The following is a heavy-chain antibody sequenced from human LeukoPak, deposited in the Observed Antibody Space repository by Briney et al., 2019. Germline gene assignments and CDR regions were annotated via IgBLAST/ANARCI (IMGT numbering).Heavy chain of an antibody. J-gene: IGHJ4*02. D-gene: IGHD1-26*01. Sequence: ASVKVSCKASGYTFTSYGISWVRQAPGQGLEGMGWISAYNGNTNYAQKLQGRVTMTTDTSTSTAYMELRSLRSDDTAVYYCARDSQHEAYSGSPDYWGQGTLVTVSS. CDR2: ISAYNGNT. CDR1: GYTFTSYG. V-gene: IGHV1-18*01. CDR3: ARDSQHEAYSGSPDY.